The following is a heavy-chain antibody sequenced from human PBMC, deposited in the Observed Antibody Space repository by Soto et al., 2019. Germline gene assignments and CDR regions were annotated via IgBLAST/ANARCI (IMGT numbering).Heavy chain of an antibody. J-gene: IGHJ3*02. V-gene: IGHV3-7*01. CDR1: GFTFNIYW. CDR2: INQDGSDK. Sequence: GGSLRLSCAASGFTFNIYWMSWVRQAPGRGLEWMANINQDGSDKYYVDSVRGRFTISRDNAKNSLYLQMNSLRADDTAVYYCARGGRPDIWGQGTMVTVSS. D-gene: IGHD3-10*01. CDR3: ARGGRPDI.